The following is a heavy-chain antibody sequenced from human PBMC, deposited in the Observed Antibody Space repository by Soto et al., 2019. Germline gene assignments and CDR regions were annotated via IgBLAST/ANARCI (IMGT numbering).Heavy chain of an antibody. CDR2: INPNSGGT. D-gene: IGHD6-19*01. CDR1: GYAFTDFY. J-gene: IGHJ4*02. Sequence: ASVKVSCKTSGYAFTDFYMHWVRQAPGQGLEWMGWINPNSGGTKYAQNFQGWVTMTMETSISTAYMELSRLRSDDTAAYYCATSRTSIAVAGETEYYFDYWGQGTLVTVSS. V-gene: IGHV1-2*04. CDR3: ATSRTSIAVAGETEYYFDY.